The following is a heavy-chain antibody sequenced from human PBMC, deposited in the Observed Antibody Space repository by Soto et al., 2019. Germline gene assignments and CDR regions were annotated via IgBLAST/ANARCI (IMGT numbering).Heavy chain of an antibody. CDR1: GFTFSSYW. D-gene: IGHD3-22*01. Sequence: EVLLVESGGGLVQPGGSLRLSCAASGFTFSSYWMHWVRQAPGKGLVWVSRINSDGSRTTYADSVKGRFTISRDNAKNMLHLQMNSLRAEDTAVYYCARALTYYYDIDYWGQGTLVTVSS. CDR2: INSDGSRT. V-gene: IGHV3-74*01. CDR3: ARALTYYYDIDY. J-gene: IGHJ4*02.